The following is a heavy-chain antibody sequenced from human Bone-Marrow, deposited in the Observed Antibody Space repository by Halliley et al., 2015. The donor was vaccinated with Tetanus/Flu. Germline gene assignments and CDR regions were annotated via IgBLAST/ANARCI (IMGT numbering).Heavy chain of an antibody. V-gene: IGHV4-30-4*01. CDR3: ARVLLGFCSGGDCYAGNGLDV. D-gene: IGHD2-15*01. CDR2: CSGSA. J-gene: IGHJ6*01. Sequence: CSGSAYYNPSLKNRVSISLGTSKNQFSPRLTSVTAADSAVYFCARVLLGFCSGGDCYAGNGLDVWGQGTTVTVSS.